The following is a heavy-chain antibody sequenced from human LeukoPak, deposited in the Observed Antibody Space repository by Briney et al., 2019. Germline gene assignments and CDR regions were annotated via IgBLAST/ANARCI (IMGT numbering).Heavy chain of an antibody. J-gene: IGHJ2*01. V-gene: IGHV3-13*04. CDR2: IGTAGDT. Sequence: GWSLRLSCAASGFTFSSCDMHWVRQATGKGLEWVSAIGTAGDTYYPGSVKGRFTISRDNAKNSLFLQMNSLRAGGTAVYYCARQGAAGGWYFDLWGRGTLVTVSS. D-gene: IGHD6-13*01. CDR3: ARQGAAGGWYFDL. CDR1: GFTFSSCD.